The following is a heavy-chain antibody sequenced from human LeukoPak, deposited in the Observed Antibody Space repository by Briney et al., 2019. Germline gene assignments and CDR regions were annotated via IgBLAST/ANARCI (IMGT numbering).Heavy chain of an antibody. CDR2: XXXSGST. CDR1: GGSISSSSYY. V-gene: IGHV4-39*07. J-gene: IGHJ4*02. D-gene: IGHD1-1*01. Sequence: TSETLSLTCTVSGGSISSSSYYWGWVRQPPGKGLEWIGSXXXSGSTYYNPSLKSRVTISVDTSKNQFSLKLISVTAADTAVYYXXXXXXXXXFQLXXXXYYDYWGQGTLVTVSS. CDR3: XXXXXXXXFQLXXXXYYDY.